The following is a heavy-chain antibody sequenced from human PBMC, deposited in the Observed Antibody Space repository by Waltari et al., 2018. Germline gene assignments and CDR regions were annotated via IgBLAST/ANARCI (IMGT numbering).Heavy chain of an antibody. CDR1: GFTFSSYW. J-gene: IGHJ4*02. CDR2: IKQEGSEE. Sequence: EVQLVESGGGLVQPGGSLRLSCAASGFTFSSYWMSWVRQAPGKGVGWGANIKQEGSEEYSGDSGNGRFTSSRDNAKNSLYLQMNSLRAEDTAVYYCARDNAGDLDYWGQGTLVTVSS. D-gene: IGHD7-27*01. V-gene: IGHV3-7*01. CDR3: ARDNAGDLDY.